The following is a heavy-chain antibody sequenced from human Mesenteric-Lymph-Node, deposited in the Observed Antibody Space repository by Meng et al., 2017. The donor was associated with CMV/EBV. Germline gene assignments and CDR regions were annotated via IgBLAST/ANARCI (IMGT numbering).Heavy chain of an antibody. V-gene: IGHV1-2*02. CDR1: GYAFTDYY. CDR2: INPNSGGT. D-gene: IGHD2-2*01. CDR3: ARVVTTVLVRAVRTVLLLLRMDV. Sequence: ASVKVSCKTSGYAFTDYYIHWVRQAPGQGLEWMGWINPNSGGTNYAQKFQGRVTMTRDTSLTAVYMELSRLISDHTAVYYCARVVTTVLVRAVRTVLLLLRMDVWGKGPRSPSPQ. J-gene: IGHJ6*01.